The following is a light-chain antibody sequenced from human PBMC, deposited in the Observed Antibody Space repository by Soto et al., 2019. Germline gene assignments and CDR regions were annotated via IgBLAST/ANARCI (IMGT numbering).Light chain of an antibody. CDR2: AAS. J-gene: IGKJ5*01. CDR1: QSISSY. Sequence: IRMTQSPSSLSASTGDRFTITCRASQSISSYLNWYQQKPGKAPKLLIYAASSLQSGVPSRFSGSGSGTDFTLTISRLQPEDFATYYCQQSYSTFWITFGQGTRLEIK. V-gene: IGKV1-39*01. CDR3: QQSYSTFWIT.